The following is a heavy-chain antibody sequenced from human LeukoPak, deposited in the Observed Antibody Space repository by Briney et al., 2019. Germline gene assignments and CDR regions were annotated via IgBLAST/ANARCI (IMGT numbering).Heavy chain of an antibody. J-gene: IGHJ4*02. Sequence: SAISGSGGSTYYADSVKGRFTISRDNSKNTLYLQMNSLRAEDTAVYYCAKTLGYSYGPFDYWGQGTLVTVSS. D-gene: IGHD5-18*01. V-gene: IGHV3-23*01. CDR2: ISGSGGST. CDR3: AKTLGYSYGPFDY.